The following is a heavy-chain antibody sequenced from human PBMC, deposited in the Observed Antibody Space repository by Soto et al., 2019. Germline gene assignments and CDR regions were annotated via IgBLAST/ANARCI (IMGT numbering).Heavy chain of an antibody. D-gene: IGHD3-22*01. CDR1: GGSFSGYY. CDR3: ARVHYYNNSGYYTPGLDP. Sequence: PSETLSLTCAVYGGSFSGYYWRWIRQPPGKGLEWIGEINHSGSTNYNPSLKSRVTISVDTSKNQFSLKLSSVTAADTAVYYCARVHYYNNSGYYTPGLDPWGQGTLVTVSS. J-gene: IGHJ5*02. CDR2: INHSGST. V-gene: IGHV4-34*01.